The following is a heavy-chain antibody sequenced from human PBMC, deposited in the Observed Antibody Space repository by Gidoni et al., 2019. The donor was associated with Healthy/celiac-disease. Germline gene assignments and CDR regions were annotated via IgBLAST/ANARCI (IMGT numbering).Heavy chain of an antibody. Sequence: QLQLQESGPGLVKPSETLSLTCTVSGGSISRSSYYWGWIRQPPGKGLEWIGSIYYSGSPYYTPSLKSRVTISLDTSKTQFSLKLSSVTAADTAVYYCARLPYSNYGTSFDYWGQGTLVTVSS. CDR2: IYYSGSP. V-gene: IGHV4-39*01. CDR1: GGSISRSSYY. CDR3: ARLPYSNYGTSFDY. J-gene: IGHJ4*02. D-gene: IGHD4-4*01.